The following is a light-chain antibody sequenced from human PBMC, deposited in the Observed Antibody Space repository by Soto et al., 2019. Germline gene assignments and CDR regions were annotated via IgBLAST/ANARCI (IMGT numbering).Light chain of an antibody. V-gene: IGLV2-8*01. CDR3: DSYEGSDIYS. Sequence: QSALTQPPSASGSPGQSVTISCTGGTSDVGAYNYVSWYQQHPGKVPKLLIYEVSKRPSGVPDRFSGSKSGNTASLTVSGLQAEEEADYYCDSYEGSDIYSFGTGTKVTVL. J-gene: IGLJ1*01. CDR1: TSDVGAYNY. CDR2: EVS.